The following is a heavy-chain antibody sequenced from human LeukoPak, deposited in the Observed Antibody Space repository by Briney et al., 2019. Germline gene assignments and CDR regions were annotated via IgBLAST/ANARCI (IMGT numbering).Heavy chain of an antibody. CDR3: ARAWSYYYFDY. CDR2: INHEGSIT. D-gene: IGHD2-8*02. Sequence: PGGSLRLSCAASGFTFSSYWMHWVRQAPGKGLVWVSRINHEGSITSYADSVKGRFTISRDDAKNTLYLQMNSLRAEDTAVYYCARAWSYYYFDYWGQGTLVTV. J-gene: IGHJ4*02. V-gene: IGHV3-74*01. CDR1: GFTFSSYW.